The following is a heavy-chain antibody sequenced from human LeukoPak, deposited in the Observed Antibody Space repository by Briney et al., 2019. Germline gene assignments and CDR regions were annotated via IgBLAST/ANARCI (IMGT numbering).Heavy chain of an antibody. CDR1: GFTFSTYS. D-gene: IGHD1-26*01. V-gene: IGHV3-21*01. J-gene: IGHJ4*02. CDR3: ARGGLVGVKDY. Sequence: PGGSLRLSCAASGFTFSTYSMNWVRQAPGKGLEWVSYIRSSSSYIYYADSVKGRFTISRDNAKNSLYLQMNSLRAEDTAVYHCARGGLVGVKDYWGQGTLVTVSS. CDR2: IRSSSSYI.